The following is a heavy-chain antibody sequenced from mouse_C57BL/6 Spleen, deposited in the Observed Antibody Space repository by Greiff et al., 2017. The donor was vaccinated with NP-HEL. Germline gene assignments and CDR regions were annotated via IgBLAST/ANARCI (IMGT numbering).Heavy chain of an antibody. CDR2: IHPNSGST. J-gene: IGHJ4*01. Sequence: QVQLQQPGAELVKPGASVKLSCKASGYTFTSYWMHWVKQRPGQGLEWIGMIHPNSGSTNYNEKFKSKATLTVDKSSSTPYMQLSSLTSEDSAVYYCASYGIYAMDYWGQGTSVTVSS. D-gene: IGHD2-1*01. CDR3: ASYGIYAMDY. CDR1: GYTFTSYW. V-gene: IGHV1-64*01.